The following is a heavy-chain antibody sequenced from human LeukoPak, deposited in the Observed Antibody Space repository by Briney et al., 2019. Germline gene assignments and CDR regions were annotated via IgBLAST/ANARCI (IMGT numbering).Heavy chain of an antibody. Sequence: XXPXXGXXXXSTISGGGGSTYYADSVKGRFTISRDNSKNTLYLQVNSLRAEDTAVYYCAKGGKWDVTPFDYWGQGTLVTVSS. CDR3: AKGGKWDVTPFDY. CDR2: ISGGGGST. J-gene: IGHJ4*02. V-gene: IGHV3-23*01. D-gene: IGHD1-26*01.